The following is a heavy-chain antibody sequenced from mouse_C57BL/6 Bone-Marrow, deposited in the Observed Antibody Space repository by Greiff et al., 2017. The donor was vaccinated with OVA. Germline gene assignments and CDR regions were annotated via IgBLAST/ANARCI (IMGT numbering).Heavy chain of an antibody. CDR2: IHPNSGST. CDR1: GYTFTSYW. D-gene: IGHD2-4*01. CDR3: ARHYDYDRDYYAMDY. Sequence: VQLQQPGAELVKPGASVKLSCKASGYTFTSYWMHWVKQRPGQGLEWIGMIHPNSGSTNYNEKFKSKATLTVDKSSSTAYMQLSSLTSEDSAVYYCARHYDYDRDYYAMDYWGQGTSVTVSS. V-gene: IGHV1-64*01. J-gene: IGHJ4*01.